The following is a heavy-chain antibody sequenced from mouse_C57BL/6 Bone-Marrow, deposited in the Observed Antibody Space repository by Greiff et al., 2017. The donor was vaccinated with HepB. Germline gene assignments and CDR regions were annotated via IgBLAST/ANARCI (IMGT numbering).Heavy chain of an antibody. CDR2: IYPGGGYT. CDR1: GYTFTNYW. V-gene: IGHV1-63*01. J-gene: IGHJ1*03. CDR3: ARVRVYWYFDV. Sequence: QVQLKQSGAELVRPGTSVKMSCKASGYTFTNYWIGWAKQRPGHGLEWIGDIYPGGGYTNYNEKFKGKATLTADKSSSTAYMQFSSLTSEDSAIYYCARVRVYWYFDVWGTGTTVTVSS.